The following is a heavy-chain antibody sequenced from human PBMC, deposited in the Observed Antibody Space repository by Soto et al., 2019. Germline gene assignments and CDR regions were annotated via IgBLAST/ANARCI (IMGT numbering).Heavy chain of an antibody. D-gene: IGHD3-3*01. CDR1: GFSLSNARMG. Sequence: SGPTLVNPTETLTLTCTVSGFSLSNARMGVSWIRQPPGKALEWLAHIFSNDEKSYSTSLKSRLTISKDTSKSQVVLTMTNMDPVDTATYYCARISERITIFGVVTVFDYWGQGTLVTVSS. CDR2: IFSNDEK. J-gene: IGHJ4*02. CDR3: ARISERITIFGVVTVFDY. V-gene: IGHV2-26*01.